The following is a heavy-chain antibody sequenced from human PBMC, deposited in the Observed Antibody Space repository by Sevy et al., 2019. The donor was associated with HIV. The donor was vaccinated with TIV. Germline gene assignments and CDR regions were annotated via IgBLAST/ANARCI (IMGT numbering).Heavy chain of an antibody. D-gene: IGHD2-8*01. CDR3: TRDMYGIDY. CDR2: VDNDGSGT. CDR1: GFTFTNYG. J-gene: IGHJ4*02. V-gene: IGHV3-74*01. Sequence: GGSLRLSCAASGFTFTNYGMHWVRQAPGKGLVWVSRVDNDGSGTNYADSVKGRFTISRDNAKTTVYLQMNSLRAEDTAVYYCTRDMYGIDYWGQGTLVTVSS.